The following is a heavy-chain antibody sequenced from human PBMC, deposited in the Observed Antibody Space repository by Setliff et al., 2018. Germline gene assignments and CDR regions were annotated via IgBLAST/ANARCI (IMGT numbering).Heavy chain of an antibody. CDR3: ARDLGDYGSGSYSIPHYYYYYGMDV. D-gene: IGHD3-10*01. Sequence: SETLSLTCTVSGGSISSYYWSWIRQPAGKGLEWIGHIYIGGSANYNPSLKSRVTMSIDTSKNQFSLKLSSVTAADTAVYYCARDLGDYGSGSYSIPHYYYYYGMDVWGQGTTVTVSS. CDR2: IYIGGSA. J-gene: IGHJ6*02. V-gene: IGHV4-4*07. CDR1: GGSISSYY.